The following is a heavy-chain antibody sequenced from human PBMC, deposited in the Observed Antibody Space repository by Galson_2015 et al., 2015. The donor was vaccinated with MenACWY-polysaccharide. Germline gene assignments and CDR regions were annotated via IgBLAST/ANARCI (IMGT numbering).Heavy chain of an antibody. D-gene: IGHD1-26*01. Sequence: ETLSLTCAVSGYSISSGYYWGWIRQPPGKGLEWIGSIYHSGSTYYNPSFKSRVTISVDTSKNQLSLKLSSETAADTAVYYCARVEKYSGSYYILHWGQGTLVTVSS. J-gene: IGHJ4*02. CDR3: ARVEKYSGSYYILH. CDR1: GYSISSGYY. V-gene: IGHV4-38-2*01. CDR2: IYHSGST.